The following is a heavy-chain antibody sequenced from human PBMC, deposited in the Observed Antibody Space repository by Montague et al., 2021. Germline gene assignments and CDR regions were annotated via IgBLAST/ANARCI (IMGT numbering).Heavy chain of an antibody. V-gene: IGHV2-5*02. J-gene: IGHJ3*01. D-gene: IGHD6-13*01. CDR1: GFSLATSGVG. CDR3: APKIAAHKAHDGFSV. Sequence: PALVKPTQTLTLTCTFSGFSLATSGVGVAWLRQPPGKALEWLALIFWDDDKRYSPSLKSRLTITKYTTKNQVVLTLTNMDPVDTATYFCAPKIAAHKAHDGFSVWGQGTVVTVSA. CDR2: IFWDDDK.